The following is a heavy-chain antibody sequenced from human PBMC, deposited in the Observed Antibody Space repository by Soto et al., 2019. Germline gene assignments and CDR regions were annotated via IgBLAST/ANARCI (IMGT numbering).Heavy chain of an antibody. V-gene: IGHV3-23*01. D-gene: IGHD6-6*01. J-gene: IGHJ4*02. CDR1: GFTFSDHG. CDR2: ISGSVGST. CDR3: AKDRTIASRNFDS. Sequence: GGSLRLSCAASGFTFSDHGMHWVRQAPGKGLEGVSSISGSVGSTFYADSVKGRFTISRDNSMNTLYLQMNSLRAEDTAVYYCAKDRTIASRNFDSWGQGALVTVPQ.